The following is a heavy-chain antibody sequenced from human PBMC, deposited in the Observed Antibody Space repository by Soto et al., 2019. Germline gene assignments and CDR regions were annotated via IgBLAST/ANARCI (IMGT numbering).Heavy chain of an antibody. CDR1: GFSFSSYA. Sequence: GSLRLSCAASGFSFSSYAMSWVRQAPGKGLEWVSAISGSGGSTYYADSVKGRFTISRDNSKNTLYLQMNSLRAEDTAVYYWADHCSGGSCPFDYWGQGTLVTVSS. CDR3: ADHCSGGSCPFDY. D-gene: IGHD2-15*01. J-gene: IGHJ4*02. CDR2: ISGSGGST. V-gene: IGHV3-23*01.